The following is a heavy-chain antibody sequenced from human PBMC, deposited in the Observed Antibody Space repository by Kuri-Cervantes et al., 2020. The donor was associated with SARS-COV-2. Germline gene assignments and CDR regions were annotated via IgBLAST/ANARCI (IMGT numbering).Heavy chain of an antibody. V-gene: IGHV7-4-1*02. D-gene: IGHD3-22*01. CDR2: INTNTGNP. CDR1: GYTFTSYD. Sequence: ASVKVSCKASGYTFTSYDINWVRQAPGQGLEWMGWINTNTGNPTYAQGFTGRFVFSLDTSVSTAYLQISSLKAEDTAVYYCARTYYYDSSGYNIPYYFDYWGQGTLVTVSS. J-gene: IGHJ4*02. CDR3: ARTYYYDSSGYNIPYYFDY.